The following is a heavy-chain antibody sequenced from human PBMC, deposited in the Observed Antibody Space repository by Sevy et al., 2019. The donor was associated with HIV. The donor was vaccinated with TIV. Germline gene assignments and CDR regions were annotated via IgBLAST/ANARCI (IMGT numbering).Heavy chain of an antibody. D-gene: IGHD2-15*01. CDR2: INVSGRST. CDR3: AKGFCSGGSCPRHYYYYGMDV. V-gene: IGHV3-23*01. Sequence: GWSLRLSCAASKFTFSSYAMNWVRQAPGKGLEWVSSINVSGRSTYYADSVEGRFTISRDNSKNTLYLQMNSLRADDTAVYYCAKGFCSGGSCPRHYYYYGMDVWGHGTTVTVSS. J-gene: IGHJ6*02. CDR1: KFTFSSYA.